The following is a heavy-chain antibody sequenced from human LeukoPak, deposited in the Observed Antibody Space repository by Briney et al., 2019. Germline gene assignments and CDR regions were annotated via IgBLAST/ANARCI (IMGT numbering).Heavy chain of an antibody. V-gene: IGHV1-8*01. Sequence: ASVKVSCKASGYTFTSYDFNWVRQATGQGLEWMGWMNPNSGNTGYAQKFQGRVTMTRNTSISTAYMELSSLRSEDTAVYYCAGSHSSGWEIDYWGQGTLVTVSS. J-gene: IGHJ4*02. CDR1: GYTFTSYD. CDR3: AGSHSSGWEIDY. CDR2: MNPNSGNT. D-gene: IGHD6-19*01.